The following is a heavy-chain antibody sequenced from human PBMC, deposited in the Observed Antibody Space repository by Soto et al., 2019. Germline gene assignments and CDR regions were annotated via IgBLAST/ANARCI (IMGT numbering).Heavy chain of an antibody. V-gene: IGHV4-61*01. CDR1: RGSVSSQTHF. CDR2: KYYSGIS. CDR3: VREDMSGTYYFDA. Sequence: SETLSLICTVTRGSVSSQTHFWTWIRQPPGKGLEWIGYKYYSGISNYSPSLQSRVTISVDTSKNQFSLRLTSVTAADTAVYYCVREDMSGTYYFDAWGQGALVTVSS. D-gene: IGHD1-26*01. J-gene: IGHJ4*02.